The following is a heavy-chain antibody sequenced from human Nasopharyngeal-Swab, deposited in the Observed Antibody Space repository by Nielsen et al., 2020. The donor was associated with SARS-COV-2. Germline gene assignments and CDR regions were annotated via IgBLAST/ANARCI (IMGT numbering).Heavy chain of an antibody. CDR3: ARGPSNSRFDF. CDR1: GFTFSPYT. CDR2: ISDSGTT. J-gene: IGHJ5*01. Sequence: GESLKISCATSGFTFSPYTMTWVRQAPGKGLEWISYISDSGTTKYADSVKGRFTISRDNAQNSVYLQLNSLRAEDTAVYYCARGPSNSRFDFWGQGSLVTVSS. D-gene: IGHD6-13*01. V-gene: IGHV3-48*04.